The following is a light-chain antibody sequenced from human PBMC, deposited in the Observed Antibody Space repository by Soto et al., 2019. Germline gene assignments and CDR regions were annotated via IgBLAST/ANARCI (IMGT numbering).Light chain of an antibody. CDR2: AAS. CDR1: QSISSSD. J-gene: IGKJ4*01. Sequence: EILLTQSPVTLSLSPGERATLPCRASQSISSSDLAWYQHRPGQAPRLLIYAASSRAAGIPVRFSGSGSGTDFTLTISSLQPEDFATYYCQQSYSTPALTFGGGTKVDIK. CDR3: QQSYSTPALT. V-gene: IGKV3D-20*02.